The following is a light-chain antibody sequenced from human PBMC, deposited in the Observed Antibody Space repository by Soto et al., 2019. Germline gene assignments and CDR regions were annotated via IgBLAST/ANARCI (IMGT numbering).Light chain of an antibody. J-gene: IGLJ1*01. CDR2: EVT. CDR1: SGDIGSYNR. V-gene: IGLV2-14*01. Sequence: QSVLTQPASVSGSPGQSITISCTGTSGDIGSYNRVPWYQQHPGKAPKLIIYEVTDRPSGVSNRFSGSKSGNTASLTISGLQAEDEAEYYCSSYTNINTRACVFGTGTRSPS. CDR3: SSYTNINTRACV.